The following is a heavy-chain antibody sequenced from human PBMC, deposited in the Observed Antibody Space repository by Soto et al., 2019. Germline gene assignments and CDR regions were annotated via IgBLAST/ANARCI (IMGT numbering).Heavy chain of an antibody. CDR2: IIPIFGTA. V-gene: IGHV1-69*13. J-gene: IGHJ6*02. CDR1: GGTFSSYA. Sequence: SVKVSCKASGGTFSSYAISWVRQAPGQGLEWMGGIIPIFGTANYAQKFQGRVTITADESTSTAYMELSSLRSEDTAVYYCARDRYCGGDCYPTMAPSKYYYYYGMDVWGQGTTVTVSS. CDR3: ARDRYCGGDCYPTMAPSKYYYYYGMDV. D-gene: IGHD2-21*02.